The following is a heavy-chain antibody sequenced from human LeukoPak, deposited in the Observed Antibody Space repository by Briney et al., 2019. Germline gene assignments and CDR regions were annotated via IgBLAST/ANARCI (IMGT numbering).Heavy chain of an antibody. CDR3: AKDYIEYSSSSFWSYFDY. Sequence: GRSLRLSCAASGFTFDDFAMHWVRQAPGKGLEWVSSISWNSGTLAYADSVKGRFTISRDNAKNSLYLQMSSLRAEDTALYYCAKDYIEYSSSSFWSYFDYWGQGTLVTVSS. V-gene: IGHV3-9*01. D-gene: IGHD6-6*01. CDR1: GFTFDDFA. CDR2: ISWNSGTL. J-gene: IGHJ4*02.